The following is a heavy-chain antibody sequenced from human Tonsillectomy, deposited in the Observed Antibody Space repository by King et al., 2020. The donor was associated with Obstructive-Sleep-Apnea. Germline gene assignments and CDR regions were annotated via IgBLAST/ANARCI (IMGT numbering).Heavy chain of an antibody. CDR1: GGSISSSSHY. Sequence: MQLQESGPGLVKPSETLSLTCTVSGGSISSSSHYWGWIRQPPGKGLEWIGSIYYSGNTYYTPSLRSRVTISVDTSKNHFSLKLSSVTAADTAVYYCARVVCGGDCPLAFGYWGQGTLVTVSS. CDR3: ARVVCGGDCPLAFGY. V-gene: IGHV4-39*07. D-gene: IGHD2-21*02. CDR2: IYYSGNT. J-gene: IGHJ4*02.